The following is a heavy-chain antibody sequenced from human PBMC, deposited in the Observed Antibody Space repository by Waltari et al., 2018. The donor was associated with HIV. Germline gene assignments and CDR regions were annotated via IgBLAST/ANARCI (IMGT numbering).Heavy chain of an antibody. V-gene: IGHV3-33*01. J-gene: IGHJ4*02. CDR1: GFSFSDSG. CDR3: ARASPEGGYLDY. CDR2: IWFDGGKK. D-gene: IGHD2-15*01. Sequence: QVQVVESGGGAVQPGTSLRLSCEAPGFSFSDSGMHWVRQAPGKGLEWVAVIWFDGGKKVFADSVKGRFTISRDNSKNTVELHMNSVTAEDTAVYYCARASPEGGYLDYWGQGTLVTVSS.